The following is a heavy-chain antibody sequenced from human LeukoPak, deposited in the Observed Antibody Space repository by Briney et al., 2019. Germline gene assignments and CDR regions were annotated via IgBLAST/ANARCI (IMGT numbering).Heavy chain of an antibody. CDR1: GFTVSSDY. J-gene: IGHJ4*02. V-gene: IGHV3-66*01. D-gene: IGHD5-18*01. CDR2: IYSGGST. CDR3: ARNGYSPSYLDY. Sequence: PGGSLRLSCAASGFTVSSDYMSWVRQAPGKGLEWVSVIYSGGSTYYADSVKGRFTMSRDNSKNTLYLQKISLRAEDTAVYYCARNGYSPSYLDYWGQGTLVTVSS.